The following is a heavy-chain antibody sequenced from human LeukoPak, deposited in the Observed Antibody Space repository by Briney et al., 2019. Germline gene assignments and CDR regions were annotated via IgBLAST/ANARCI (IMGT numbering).Heavy chain of an antibody. D-gene: IGHD6-19*01. Sequence: PGGSLRLSCVNSGFTFSSHGMSWVRQAPGKGLEWVSGISSSGGSTFYVDSVKGRFTVSRDNSQNTLYLQMNSLRAEDTAVYYCARDSRYSSGWYFFVWGQEPWSPSPQ. CDR3: ARDSRYSSGWYFFV. CDR2: ISSSGGST. V-gene: IGHV3-23*01. CDR1: GFTFSSHG. J-gene: IGHJ4*02.